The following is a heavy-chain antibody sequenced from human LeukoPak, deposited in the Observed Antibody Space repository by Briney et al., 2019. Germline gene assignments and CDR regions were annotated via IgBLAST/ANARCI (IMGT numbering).Heavy chain of an antibody. J-gene: IGHJ4*02. CDR1: GFTFSSYA. D-gene: IGHD5-12*01. Sequence: GGSLRLSCAASGFTFSSYAMSWVRQAPGKGLEWVSAISGSGGSTYYADSVKGRFTISRDNSKNTLYLQMNSLRAGDTAVYYCAKDYDYSGYDFLDYWGQGTLVTVSS. CDR2: ISGSGGST. CDR3: AKDYDYSGYDFLDY. V-gene: IGHV3-23*01.